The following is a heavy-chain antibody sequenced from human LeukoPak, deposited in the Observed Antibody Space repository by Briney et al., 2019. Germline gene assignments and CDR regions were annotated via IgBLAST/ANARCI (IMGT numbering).Heavy chain of an antibody. CDR3: ASSSWYYFDY. J-gene: IGHJ4*02. CDR2: IYSGGST. Sequence: PGGSLRLSCAASGFTFSNSWMSWVRQAPGKGLEWVSVIYSGGSTYYADSVKGRFTISRDNSKNTLYLQMNSLRAEDTAVYYCASSSWYYFDYWGQGTLVTVSS. CDR1: GFTFSNSW. V-gene: IGHV3-53*01. D-gene: IGHD6-13*01.